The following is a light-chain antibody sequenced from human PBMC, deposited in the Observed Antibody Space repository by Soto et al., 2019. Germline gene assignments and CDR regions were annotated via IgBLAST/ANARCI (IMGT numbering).Light chain of an antibody. J-gene: IGKJ1*01. Sequence: DIPMAQSPSALSASVGDRVTISFRASQSITKWLAWYQQKPGKAPRLLIYDASTLESGVPSRFSGSGSGTDFTLSISSLQPDAFATYYCQQYKVYSKTFAQGTK. CDR3: QQYKVYSKT. CDR1: QSITKW. V-gene: IGKV1-5*01. CDR2: DAS.